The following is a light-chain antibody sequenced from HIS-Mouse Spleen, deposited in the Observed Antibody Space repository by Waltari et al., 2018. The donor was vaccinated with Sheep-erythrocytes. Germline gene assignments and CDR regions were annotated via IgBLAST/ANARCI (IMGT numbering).Light chain of an antibody. CDR3: CSYAGSSTWV. J-gene: IGLJ3*02. CDR1: SRDGGSYTL. Sequence: QSDLTQPASVSGSPGQSITISCTGTSRDGGSYTLVSRYQQHPGKAPKLMIYEGSKRPSGVSNRFSGSKSGNTASLTISGLQAEDEADYYCCSYAGSSTWVFGGGTKLTVL. CDR2: EGS. V-gene: IGLV2-23*01.